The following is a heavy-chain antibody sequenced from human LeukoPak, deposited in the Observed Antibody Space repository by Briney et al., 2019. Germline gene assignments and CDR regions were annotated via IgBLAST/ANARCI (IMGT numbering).Heavy chain of an antibody. J-gene: IGHJ4*02. CDR2: IYHSGST. CDR1: GYSISSGYF. Sequence: SETLSLTCNVSGYSISSGYFWGWIRQPPGKGLEWIGSIYHSGSTYYNPSLKSRVTISVDTSKNQFSLKLSSVTAADTAVYYCARARGYSGYDLGNEFDYWGQGTLVTVSS. V-gene: IGHV4-38-2*02. D-gene: IGHD5-12*01. CDR3: ARARGYSGYDLGNEFDY.